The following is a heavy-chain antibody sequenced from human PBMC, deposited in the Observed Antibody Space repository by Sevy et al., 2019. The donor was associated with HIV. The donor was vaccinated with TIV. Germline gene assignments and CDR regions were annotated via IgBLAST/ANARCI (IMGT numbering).Heavy chain of an antibody. CDR3: ASASMNHPGLEDAFDV. D-gene: IGHD6-19*01. J-gene: IGHJ3*01. V-gene: IGHV3-53*01. CDR1: GFTVSSNY. Sequence: GGSLRLSCAASGFTVSSNYMSWVRQAPGKGLEWGSVIYSGGSTYYADSVKGRFTISRDNSKKTLYLQMNTLRAKDTAWYYCASASMNHPGLEDAFDVWGQGPMVTVSS. CDR2: IYSGGST.